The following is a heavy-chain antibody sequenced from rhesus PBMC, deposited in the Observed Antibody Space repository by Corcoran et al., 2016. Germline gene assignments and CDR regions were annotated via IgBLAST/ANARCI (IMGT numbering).Heavy chain of an antibody. Sequence: QVQLQESGPGVVKPSETLSLTCAVSGGSISSGYDWSWIRQPPGKGLEWIGYIYGSSGSTNYNPSLKNRVTIAKDASKNQFSRKLSSVTAADTAVYYCARDQEARAYNGFDVWGPGVLVTVSS. V-gene: IGHV4-76*01. CDR1: GGSISSGYD. CDR3: ARDQEARAYNGFDV. CDR2: IYGSSGST. J-gene: IGHJ5-1*01.